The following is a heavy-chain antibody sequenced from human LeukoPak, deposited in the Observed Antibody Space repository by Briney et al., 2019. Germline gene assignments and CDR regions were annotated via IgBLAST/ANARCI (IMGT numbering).Heavy chain of an antibody. CDR1: GGSISSGGYY. CDR2: IYYSGST. Sequence: SETLSLTCTVSGGSISSGGYYWSWIRQHPGKGLEWIGYIYYSGSTYYNPSLKSRVTISVDTSKNQFSLKLTSVTAADTAVYYCATQYYSDSRGYYLGGNRPIDFWGQGTLVTVSS. CDR3: ATQYYSDSRGYYLGGNRPIDF. V-gene: IGHV4-31*03. D-gene: IGHD3-22*01. J-gene: IGHJ4*02.